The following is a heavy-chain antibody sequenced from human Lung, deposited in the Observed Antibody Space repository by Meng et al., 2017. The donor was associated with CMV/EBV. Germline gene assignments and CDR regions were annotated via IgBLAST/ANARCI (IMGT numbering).Heavy chain of an antibody. Sequence: VQLVESGGGVVPPGGSLRLSCATSGFTFGNYAMHWVRQAPGKGLEWLAFIGHDGNNEQYADSMKGRFTISRDNFNTLYLQMKSLTDEDTALYYCGRDYINSVDNWDQGTLVTVAS. CDR2: IGHDGNNE. V-gene: IGHV3-30*02. CDR3: GRDYINSVDN. J-gene: IGHJ4*02. D-gene: IGHD2-2*02. CDR1: GFTFGNYA.